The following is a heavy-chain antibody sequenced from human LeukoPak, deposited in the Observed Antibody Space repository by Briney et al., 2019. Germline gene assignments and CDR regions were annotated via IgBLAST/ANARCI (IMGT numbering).Heavy chain of an antibody. V-gene: IGHV3-11*04. J-gene: IGHJ3*02. CDR1: GFIFSDYY. CDR2: ITDNGRKI. Sequence: GGSLRLSCVGSGFIFSDYYMGWIRQAPGRGLEWISYITDNGRKIYYPDSVKGRFTMSRDNAKNSLYLQMNSLRAEDTAVYYCARAKLDSSYYYYRGFDIWGQGTMVTVSS. D-gene: IGHD3-22*01. CDR3: ARAKLDSSYYYYRGFDI.